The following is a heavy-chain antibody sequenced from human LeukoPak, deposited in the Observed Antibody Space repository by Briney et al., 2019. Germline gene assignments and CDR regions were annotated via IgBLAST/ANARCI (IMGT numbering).Heavy chain of an antibody. D-gene: IGHD1-26*01. Sequence: GRSLRLSCAASGFTFSSYGMHWVRQAPGTGLEWVAVIWYDGSNKYYADSVKGRFTISRDNSKNTLYLQMNSLRAEDTAVYYCARGVGSGSRLRAGDYWGQGTLVTVSS. CDR3: ARGVGSGSRLRAGDY. CDR2: IWYDGSNK. V-gene: IGHV3-33*01. CDR1: GFTFSSYG. J-gene: IGHJ4*02.